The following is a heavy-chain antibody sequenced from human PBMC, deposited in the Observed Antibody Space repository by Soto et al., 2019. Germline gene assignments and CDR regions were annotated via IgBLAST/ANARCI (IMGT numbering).Heavy chain of an antibody. CDR2: ISYDGSNK. J-gene: IGHJ3*02. CDR1: GFTFSSYA. V-gene: IGHV3-30-3*01. Sequence: QVQLVESGGGVVQPGRSLRLSCAASGFTFSSYAMHWVRQAPGKGLEWVAVISYDGSNKYYADSVKGRFTISRDNSKNTLYLQMNSLSAADTAVYYCARGGYYDSSGYSRKGDAFDIWGQGTMVTVSS. D-gene: IGHD3-22*01. CDR3: ARGGYYDSSGYSRKGDAFDI.